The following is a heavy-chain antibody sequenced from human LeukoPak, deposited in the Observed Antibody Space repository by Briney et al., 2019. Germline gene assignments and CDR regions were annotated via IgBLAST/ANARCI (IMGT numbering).Heavy chain of an antibody. V-gene: IGHV4-59*08. CDR1: GGSTSNYY. CDR2: IYYSGTT. D-gene: IGHD6-13*01. J-gene: IGHJ1*01. Sequence: PSETLSLTCTVSGGSTSNYYWSWTRQPPGKGLECMGYIYYSGTTNYNPSPKSRVTISVDTSKNQFSLKLSSVTAADTAVYYCARHGGYSSPYLHWGQGTLVTVSS. CDR3: ARHGGYSSPYLH.